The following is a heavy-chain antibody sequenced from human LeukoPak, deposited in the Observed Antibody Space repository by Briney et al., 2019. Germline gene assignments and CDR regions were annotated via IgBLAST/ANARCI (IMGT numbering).Heavy chain of an antibody. D-gene: IGHD3-10*01. J-gene: IGHJ3*02. V-gene: IGHV4-31*03. CDR1: GGSISSGGYY. CDR3: ARGSYYYGSGSYLEDAFDI. CDR2: IYYSGST. Sequence: SETLSLTCTVSGGSISSGGYYWSWIRRHPGKGLEWIGYIYYSGSTYYNPSLKSRVTISVDTSKNQFSLKLSSVTAADTAVYYCARGSYYYGSGSYLEDAFDIWGQGTMVTVSS.